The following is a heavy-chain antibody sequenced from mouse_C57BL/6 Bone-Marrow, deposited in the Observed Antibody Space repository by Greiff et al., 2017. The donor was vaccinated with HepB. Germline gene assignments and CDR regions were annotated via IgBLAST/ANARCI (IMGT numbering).Heavy chain of an antibody. CDR3: ASERGYYYGSSGDWYFDV. V-gene: IGHV1-74*01. Sequence: VQLQQPGAELVKPGASVKVSCKASGYTFTSYWMHWVKQRPGQGLEWIGRIHPSDSDTNYNQKFKGKATLTVDKSSSTAYMQLSSLTSEDSAVYYCASERGYYYGSSGDWYFDVWGTGTTVTVSS. J-gene: IGHJ1*03. D-gene: IGHD1-1*01. CDR2: IHPSDSDT. CDR1: GYTFTSYW.